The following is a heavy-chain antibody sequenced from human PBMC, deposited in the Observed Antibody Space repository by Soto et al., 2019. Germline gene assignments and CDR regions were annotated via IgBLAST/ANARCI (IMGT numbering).Heavy chain of an antibody. CDR2: IYYSGST. V-gene: IGHV4-59*01. CDR1: GDSMRSFY. CDR3: TRVGGYYGDYPNFDY. Sequence: PAETLSLTCTVYGDSMRSFYWSWIRQPPGKGLEWIGNIYYSGSTNYNPSRKSRVTMSVDMSRNQVSLELSSVTAADTAVYYCTRVGGYYGDYPNFDYWGQGALVTVSS. J-gene: IGHJ4*02. D-gene: IGHD4-17*01.